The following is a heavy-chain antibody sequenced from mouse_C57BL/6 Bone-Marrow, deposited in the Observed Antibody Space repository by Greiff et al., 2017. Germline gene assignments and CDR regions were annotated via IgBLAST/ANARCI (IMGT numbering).Heavy chain of an antibody. CDR3: TDSYYYGSADY. Sequence: VQLKQSGAELVRPGASVKLSCTASGFNIKDDYMHWVKQRPEQGLEWIGWIDPENGDTEYASKFQGKATITADTSSNTAYLQLSSLTSADTAVYYCTDSYYYGSADYWGQGTTLTVSS. CDR2: IDPENGDT. J-gene: IGHJ2*01. V-gene: IGHV14-4*01. D-gene: IGHD1-1*01. CDR1: GFNIKDDY.